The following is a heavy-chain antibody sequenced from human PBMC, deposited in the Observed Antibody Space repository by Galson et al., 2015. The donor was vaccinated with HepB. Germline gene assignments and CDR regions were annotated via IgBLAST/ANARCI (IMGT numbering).Heavy chain of an antibody. CDR3: AKDRQLGYFDY. J-gene: IGHJ4*02. CDR2: ISGSGGST. D-gene: IGHD3-10*01. CDR1: GFTFSSYA. V-gene: IGHV3-23*01. Sequence: SLRLSCATSGFTFSSYAMSWVRQAPGKGLEWVSAISGSGGSTYYADSVKGRCTISRDNSKNTLYLQMNSLRAEDTAVYYCAKDRQLGYFDYWGQGTLVTVSS.